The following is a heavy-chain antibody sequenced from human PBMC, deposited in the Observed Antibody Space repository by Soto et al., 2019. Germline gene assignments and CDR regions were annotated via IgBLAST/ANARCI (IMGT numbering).Heavy chain of an antibody. V-gene: IGHV4-34*01. J-gene: IGHJ4*02. CDR1: GGSFSGYY. Sequence: SETLSLTCAVYGGSFSGYYWSWIRQPPGKGLEWIGEINHSGSTNYNPSLKSRVTISVDTSKNQFSPKLSSVTAADTAVYYCAAAAGEFDYWGQGTLVTVSS. CDR3: AAAAGEFDY. CDR2: INHSGST. D-gene: IGHD6-13*01.